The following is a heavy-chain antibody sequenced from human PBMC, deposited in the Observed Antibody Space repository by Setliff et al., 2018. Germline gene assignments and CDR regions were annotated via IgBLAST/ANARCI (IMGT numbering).Heavy chain of an antibody. D-gene: IGHD3-3*01. V-gene: IGHV4-61*09. J-gene: IGHJ6*03. CDR2: IYTTGRT. CDR3: ARMSGFLYMDV. Sequence: SETLSLTCSVSGDSISSGNFYWTWIRQPAGKGLEWIGHIYTTGRTDYNPSLKSRVTISLDTPKNQFSLKLTSVTAADTAVYYCARMSGFLYMDVWGKGTTVTVSS. CDR1: GDSISSGNFY.